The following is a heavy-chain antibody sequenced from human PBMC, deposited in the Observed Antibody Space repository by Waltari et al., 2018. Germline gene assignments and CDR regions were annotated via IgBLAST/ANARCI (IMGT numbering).Heavy chain of an antibody. D-gene: IGHD4-17*01. Sequence: QVQLVQSGAEVKKPGSSVKVSCKASGGTFSSYAISWVRQAPGQGLEWMGGIIPIFGKANYEQKFQGRVTITADKSTSTAYMELSSLRSEDTAVYYCARSQAATVTPHIDYWGQGTLVTVSS. J-gene: IGHJ4*02. CDR1: GGTFSSYA. CDR2: IIPIFGKA. V-gene: IGHV1-69*14. CDR3: ARSQAATVTPHIDY.